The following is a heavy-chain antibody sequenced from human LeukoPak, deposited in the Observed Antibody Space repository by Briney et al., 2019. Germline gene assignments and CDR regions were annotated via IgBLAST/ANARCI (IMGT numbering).Heavy chain of an antibody. V-gene: IGHV3-23*01. CDR3: AKDQRWESPHYLDS. D-gene: IGHD1-26*01. Sequence: ETLSLTCTVSGGSISSSSYYWGWIRQPPGKGLEWVSGISASGGSTSYADSVRGRFTISRDNSKNTLYVQMNSLRDEDTAVYYCAKDQRWESPHYLDSWGQGTLVTVSS. J-gene: IGHJ4*02. CDR2: ISASGGST. CDR1: GGSISSSSYY.